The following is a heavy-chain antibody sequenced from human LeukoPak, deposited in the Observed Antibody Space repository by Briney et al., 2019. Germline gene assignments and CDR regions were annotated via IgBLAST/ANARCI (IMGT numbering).Heavy chain of an antibody. CDR2: VYLGNSNT. CDR3: ASDNWNDGHDAFDF. J-gene: IGHJ3*01. V-gene: IGHV5-51*01. Sequence: GESLKISCKVFACSLTTYWIGWVRQLPGKGLEWMGIVYLGNSNTRYNPAFQGQVTISADKSINTAYLQWSSLKASDTAIYYCASDNWNDGHDAFDFWGQGTVVTVSS. CDR1: ACSLTTYW. D-gene: IGHD1-1*01.